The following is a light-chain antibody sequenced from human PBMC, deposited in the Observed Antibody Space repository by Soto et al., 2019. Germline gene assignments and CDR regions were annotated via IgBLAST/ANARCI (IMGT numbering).Light chain of an antibody. J-gene: IGKJ1*01. CDR2: GAS. CDR3: QQYGSLWT. Sequence: EIELTQSPATLSVSPGERATLSCRASQTITSTYLAWYQQKPGQAPRLLIYGASSRATGIPDRFSGSGSGTDFTLTISRLEPEDFAVYYCQQYGSLWTFGQGTTVDIK. V-gene: IGKV3-20*01. CDR1: QTITSTY.